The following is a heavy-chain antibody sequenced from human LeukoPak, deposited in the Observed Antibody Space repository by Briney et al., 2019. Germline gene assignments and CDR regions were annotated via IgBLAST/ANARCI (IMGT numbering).Heavy chain of an antibody. V-gene: IGHV3-7*01. D-gene: IGHD6-13*01. J-gene: IGHJ4*02. CDR3: ARDSAGNDY. Sequence: GGSLRLSCAASGFTFRRYEMNWVRQAPGKGLEWVANIKQDGSEKYYVDSVKGRFTISRDNAKNSLYLQMNSLRAEDTAMYYCARDSAGNDYWGQGTLVTVSS. CDR1: GFTFRRYE. CDR2: IKQDGSEK.